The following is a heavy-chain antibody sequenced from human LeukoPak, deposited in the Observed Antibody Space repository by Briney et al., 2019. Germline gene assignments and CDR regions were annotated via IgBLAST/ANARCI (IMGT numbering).Heavy chain of an antibody. V-gene: IGHV4-30-2*01. CDR1: GGSISSGGYY. Sequence: SETLSLTCTASGGSISSGGYYWSWIRQPPGKGLEWIGYIYHSGSTYYNPSLKSRVSISVDTSKNQFSLKLSSVTAADTAVYYCARVLTYYDILTDAFDIWGQGTMVTVSS. D-gene: IGHD3-9*01. CDR3: ARVLTYYDILTDAFDI. CDR2: IYHSGST. J-gene: IGHJ3*02.